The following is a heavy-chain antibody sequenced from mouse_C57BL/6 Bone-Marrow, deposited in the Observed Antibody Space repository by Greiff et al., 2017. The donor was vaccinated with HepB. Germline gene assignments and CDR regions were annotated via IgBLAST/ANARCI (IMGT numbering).Heavy chain of an antibody. J-gene: IGHJ1*03. D-gene: IGHD6-1*01. CDR3: ASLFPDV. CDR2: IDPSDSYT. CDR1: GYTFTSYW. V-gene: IGHV1-59*01. Sequence: VKLQQPGAELVRPGTSVKLSCKASGYTFTSYWMHWVKQRPGQGLEWIGVIDPSDSYTNYNQKFKGKATLTVDTSSSTAYMQLSSLTSEDSAVYYCASLFPDVWGTGTTVTVSS.